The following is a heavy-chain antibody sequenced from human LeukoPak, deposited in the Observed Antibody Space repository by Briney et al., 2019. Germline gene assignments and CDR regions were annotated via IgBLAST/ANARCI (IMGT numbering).Heavy chain of an antibody. V-gene: IGHV3-21*01. CDR2: ISSSSSYI. CDR3: ARDLPVVPAAIYGY. D-gene: IGHD2-2*01. J-gene: IGHJ4*02. Sequence: NPGGSLRLSCAASGFTFSSYSMNWVRQAPGKGLEWVSSISSSSSYIYYADSVKSRFTISRDNAKNSLYLQMNSLRAEDTAVYYCARDLPVVPAAIYGYWGQGTLVTVSS. CDR1: GFTFSSYS.